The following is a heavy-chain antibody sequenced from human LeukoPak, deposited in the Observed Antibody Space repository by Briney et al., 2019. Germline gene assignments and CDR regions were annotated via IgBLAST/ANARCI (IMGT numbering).Heavy chain of an antibody. V-gene: IGHV3-30*18. Sequence: GGSLRLSCAASGFTFSSYGIHWVRQAPGKGLEWVALISDEGSNEYYADSVEGRFTVSRDNSKNTVYLQMNSLRAEDTAVYYCAKEGVSSGWYSNWFDPWGQGTLVTVSS. CDR2: ISDEGSNE. CDR1: GFTFSSYG. CDR3: AKEGVSSGWYSNWFDP. D-gene: IGHD6-19*01. J-gene: IGHJ5*02.